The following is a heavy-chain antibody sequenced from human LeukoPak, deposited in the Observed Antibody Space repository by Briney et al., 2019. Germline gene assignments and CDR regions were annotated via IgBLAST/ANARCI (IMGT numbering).Heavy chain of an antibody. Sequence: PGGSLRLSCAASGFTFSSYAMSWVRQAPGKGLEWVPAISGSGGSTYYADSVKGRFTISRDNSKNTLYLQMNSLRAEDTAVYYCAKGSRSRYSSSWVFDYWGQGTLVTVSS. CDR2: ISGSGGST. V-gene: IGHV3-23*01. CDR1: GFTFSSYA. CDR3: AKGSRSRYSSSWVFDY. J-gene: IGHJ4*02. D-gene: IGHD6-13*01.